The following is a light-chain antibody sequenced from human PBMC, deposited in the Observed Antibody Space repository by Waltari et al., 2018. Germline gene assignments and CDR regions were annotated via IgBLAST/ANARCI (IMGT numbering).Light chain of an antibody. CDR1: QSVSSY. CDR3: QQRSNWLT. Sequence: EIVLTQSPATLSLSPGERATLSCRASQSVSSYLPCYQQKPGQAPGLLIYVASNMATGLPPSFSGSGSRTNFTLTISRLAPEDFAVYYCQQRSNWLTFGGGTKVEIK. J-gene: IGKJ4*01. CDR2: VAS. V-gene: IGKV3-11*01.